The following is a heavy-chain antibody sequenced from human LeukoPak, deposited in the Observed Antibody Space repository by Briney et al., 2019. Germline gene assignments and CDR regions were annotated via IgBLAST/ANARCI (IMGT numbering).Heavy chain of an antibody. CDR2: IFYDGSS. J-gene: IGHJ4*02. CDR3: ARYYGSGRDGDY. CDR1: GGSISNSNYY. D-gene: IGHD3-10*01. V-gene: IGHV4-39*01. Sequence: SETLSLTCIVSGGSISNSNYYWGWIRQPPGRGLEWIGSIFYDGSSDYNPSPKSRVTISVDTSKNKFSLKVNSVTAADTAVYFCARYYGSGRDGDYWGQGTLVTVSS.